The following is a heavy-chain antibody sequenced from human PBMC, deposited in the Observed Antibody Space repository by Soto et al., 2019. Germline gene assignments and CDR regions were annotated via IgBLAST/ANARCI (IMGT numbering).Heavy chain of an antibody. Sequence: PXGSLRLSCAASGFTFSSYEMNGVRQAPGKGLEWVSYISSSGSTIYYADSVKGRFTISRDNAKNSLYLQMNSLRAEDTAVYYCAREMGKYSSGWFDYWGQGTLVTVSS. CDR1: GFTFSSYE. V-gene: IGHV3-48*03. D-gene: IGHD6-19*01. CDR3: AREMGKYSSGWFDY. J-gene: IGHJ4*02. CDR2: ISSSGSTI.